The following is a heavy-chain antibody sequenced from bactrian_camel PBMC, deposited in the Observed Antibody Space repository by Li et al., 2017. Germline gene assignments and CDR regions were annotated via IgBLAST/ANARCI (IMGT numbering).Heavy chain of an antibody. V-gene: IGHV3S25*01. Sequence: QLVESGGGLVQPRGSLRLSCVASGFTFNNYWMYWVRQRPGKGLAWVSSISGGGGVTNYVDSVKGRFTISRDNAKNTVNLQMNSLKPEDTAVYYCTRDVAGNYYGLDYWGKGTQVTVS. CDR2: ISGGGGVT. D-gene: IGHD6*01. CDR1: GFTFNNYW. J-gene: IGHJ7*01.